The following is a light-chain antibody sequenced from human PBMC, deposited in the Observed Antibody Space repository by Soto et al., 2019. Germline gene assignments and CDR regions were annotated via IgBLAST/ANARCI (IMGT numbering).Light chain of an antibody. CDR3: QTWGTGIQDVV. CDR1: NGHSSYA. V-gene: IGLV4-69*01. CDR2: LNSDGSH. J-gene: IGLJ2*01. Sequence: QLLLTQSPSASASLGASVKLTCTLSNGHSSYAIAWHQQQPEKGPRYLMKLNSDGSHSKGDGIPDRFSGSSSGTERYLTISSLQSEDEADYYCQTWGTGIQDVVFGGGTKLTVL.